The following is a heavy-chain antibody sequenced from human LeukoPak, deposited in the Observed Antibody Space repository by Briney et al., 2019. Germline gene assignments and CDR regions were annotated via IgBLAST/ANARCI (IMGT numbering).Heavy chain of an antibody. V-gene: IGHV4-34*01. CDR3: ARDPIAAPQGDY. CDR1: GGSFSGYY. CDR2: INHSGST. D-gene: IGHD6-13*01. J-gene: IGHJ4*02. Sequence: SETLSLTCAVYGGSFSGYYWSWIRQPPGKGLEWIGEINHSGSTNYNPSLKSRVTISVDTSKNQSSLKLSSVTAADTAVYYCARDPIAAPQGDYWGQGTLVTVSS.